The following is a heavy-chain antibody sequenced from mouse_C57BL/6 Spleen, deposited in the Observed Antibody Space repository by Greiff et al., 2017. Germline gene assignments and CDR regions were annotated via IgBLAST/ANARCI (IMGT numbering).Heavy chain of an antibody. CDR1: GYTFTSYW. D-gene: IGHD3-2*02. J-gene: IGHJ4*01. CDR2: IDPSDSYT. V-gene: IGHV1-50*01. CDR3: ARRKQLRLQGYAMDY. Sequence: VQLQQPGAELVKPGASVKLSCKASGYTFTSYWMQWVKQRPGQGLEWIGEIDPSDSYTNYNQKFKGKATLTVDTSSSTAYMQLSSLTSEDSAVYYCARRKQLRLQGYAMDYWGQGTSVTVSS.